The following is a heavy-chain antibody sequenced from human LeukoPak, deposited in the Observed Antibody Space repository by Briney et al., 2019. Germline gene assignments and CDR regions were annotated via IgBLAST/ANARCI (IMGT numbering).Heavy chain of an antibody. D-gene: IGHD3-3*02. CDR2: IKQDGSEK. CDR3: ASRAHFWSGPGG. V-gene: IGHV3-7*01. Sequence: GSLRLSCAASGFTFSTYWMSWVRQAPGKGLEWVANIKQDGSEKYYVDSVKGRFTISRDNAKNSLYLQMNSLRAEDPAVYYCASRAHFWSGPGGWGQGTLVTVSS. CDR1: GFTFSTYW. J-gene: IGHJ4*02.